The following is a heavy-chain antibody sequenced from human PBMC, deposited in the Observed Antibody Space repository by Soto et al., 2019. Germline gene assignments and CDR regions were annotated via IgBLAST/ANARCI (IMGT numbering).Heavy chain of an antibody. D-gene: IGHD3-10*01. V-gene: IGHV4-59*01. CDR2: IYYSGST. CDR1: GGSSSGDH. J-gene: IGHJ6*03. Sequence: SETLSLTCTVSGGSSSGDHRSWIRQPPGKGLEWIGYIYYSGSTNYNPSLKSRVTISVDTSKNQFSLKLSSVTAADTAVYYCARAAHYYGSGSRYYMDVWGKGTTVTVSS. CDR3: ARAAHYYGSGSRYYMDV.